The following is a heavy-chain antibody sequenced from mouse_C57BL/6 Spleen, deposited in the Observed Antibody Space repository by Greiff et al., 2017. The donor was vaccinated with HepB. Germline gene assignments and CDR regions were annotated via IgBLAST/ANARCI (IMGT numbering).Heavy chain of an antibody. CDR3: ARAIYYYGSSYGDFDY. CDR1: GYAFSSSW. V-gene: IGHV1-82*01. D-gene: IGHD1-1*01. CDR2: IYPGDGDT. Sequence: VQLQQSGPELVKPGASVKISCKASGYAFSSSWMNWVKQRPGKGLEWIGRIYPGDGDTNYNGKFKGKATLTADKSSSTAYMQLSSLTSEDSAVYFCARAIYYYGSSYGDFDYWGQGTTLTVSS. J-gene: IGHJ2*01.